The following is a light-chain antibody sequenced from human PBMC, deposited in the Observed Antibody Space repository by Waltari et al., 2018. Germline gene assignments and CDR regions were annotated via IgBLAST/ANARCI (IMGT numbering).Light chain of an antibody. V-gene: IGKV3-20*01. CDR1: QSVSSSY. J-gene: IGKJ4*01. Sequence: EIVLTQSPGTLSLSPGDRGTLSCRASQSVSSSYLAWYQQKPGQSPRLLIYAASSRATDIPDRFSGSGSGTDFTLTISRLEPEDFAVYYCQQYGSSPGTFGGGTKVEIK. CDR2: AAS. CDR3: QQYGSSPGT.